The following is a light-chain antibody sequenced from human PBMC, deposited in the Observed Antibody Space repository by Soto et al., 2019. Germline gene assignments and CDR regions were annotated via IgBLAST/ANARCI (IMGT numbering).Light chain of an antibody. CDR2: EVT. V-gene: IGLV2-14*01. Sequence: QSALTQPASVSGSPGQSITIFCTGTSSDVGAYKFVSWYRHHPGRAPQVMIYEVTNRPSGVSSRFSGSKSGNTASLTISGLQPEDEGDYHCSSYSSTSTPWVFGGGTKLTVL. J-gene: IGLJ3*02. CDR1: SSDVGAYKF. CDR3: SSYSSTSTPWV.